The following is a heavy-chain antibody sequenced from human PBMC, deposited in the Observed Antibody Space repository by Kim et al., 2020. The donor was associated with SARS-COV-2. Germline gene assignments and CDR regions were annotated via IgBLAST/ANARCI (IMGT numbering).Heavy chain of an antibody. D-gene: IGHD3-10*01. CDR1: GSSFTNYW. CDR2: IDPSDSHP. CDR3: ARHWFGEFLSQYNWFDP. V-gene: IGHV5-10-1*01. J-gene: IGHJ5*02. Sequence: GESLKISCKASGSSFTNYWISWVRQMPGEGLEWMGSIDPSDSHPNYSPSFQGHVTISVDKSTNTAYLQWSSLRASDTAMYYCARHWFGEFLSQYNWFDPWGQGTLVTVSS.